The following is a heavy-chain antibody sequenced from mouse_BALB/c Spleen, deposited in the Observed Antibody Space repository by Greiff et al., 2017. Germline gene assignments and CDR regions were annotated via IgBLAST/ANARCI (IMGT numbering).Heavy chain of an antibody. V-gene: IGHV5-17*02. CDR3: ARSDLYFDY. CDR1: GFTFSSFG. Sequence: EVQVVESGGGLVQPGGSRKLSCAASGFTFSSFGMHWVRQAPEKGLEWVAYISSGSSTIYYADTVKGRFTISRDNPKNTLFLQMTSLRSEDTAMYYCARSDLYFDYWGQGTTLTVSS. CDR2: ISSGSSTI. J-gene: IGHJ2*01.